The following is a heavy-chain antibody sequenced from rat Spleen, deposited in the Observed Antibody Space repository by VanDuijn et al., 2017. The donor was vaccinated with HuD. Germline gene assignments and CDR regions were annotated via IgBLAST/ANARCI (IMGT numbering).Heavy chain of an antibody. V-gene: IGHV5-25*01. J-gene: IGHJ2*01. D-gene: IGHD1-4*01. CDR3: ARLRVYPYYFDY. CDR2: ISPSGGIT. CDR1: GFTFSDYY. Sequence: EVQLVESGGGLVQPGRSLKLSCAASGFTFSDYYMAWVRQAPTKGLEWVASISPSGGITDYRDSVKGRFAISRDSAKSTLYLQMDSLRSEDTATYYCARLRVYPYYFDYWGQGVMVTVSS.